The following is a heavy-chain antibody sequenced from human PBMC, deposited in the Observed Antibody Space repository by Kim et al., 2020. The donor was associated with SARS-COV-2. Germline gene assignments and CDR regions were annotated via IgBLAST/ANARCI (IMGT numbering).Heavy chain of an antibody. V-gene: IGHV3-33*01. Sequence: GGSLRLSCAASGFTFSSYGMHWVRQAPGKGLEWVAVIWYDGSNKYYADSVKGRFTISRDNSKNTLYLQMNSLRAEDTAVYYCARLGLYYDILTGSPRDYWGQGTLVTVSS. J-gene: IGHJ4*02. CDR1: GFTFSSYG. D-gene: IGHD3-9*01. CDR3: ARLGLYYDILTGSPRDY. CDR2: IWYDGSNK.